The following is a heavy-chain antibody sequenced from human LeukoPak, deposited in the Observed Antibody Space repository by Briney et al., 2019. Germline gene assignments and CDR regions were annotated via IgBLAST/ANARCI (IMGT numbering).Heavy chain of an antibody. Sequence: GGSLRLSCAASGFTFSSYGMHWVRQAPGKGLEWVAFIRYDGSNKYYADSVKGRFTISRDNSKNTLYLQMNSLRAEDTAVYYCAKDGYYGSLYYFDYWGQGTLVTVSS. CDR1: GFTFSSYG. D-gene: IGHD3-10*01. V-gene: IGHV3-30*02. CDR2: IRYDGSNK. CDR3: AKDGYYGSLYYFDY. J-gene: IGHJ4*02.